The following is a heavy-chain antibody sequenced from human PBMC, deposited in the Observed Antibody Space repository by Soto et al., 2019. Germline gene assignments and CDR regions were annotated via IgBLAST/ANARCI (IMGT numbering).Heavy chain of an antibody. V-gene: IGHV4-59*01. CDR3: ARAWHSGYDLGD. D-gene: IGHD5-12*01. J-gene: IGHJ4*02. CDR2: IYYSGST. Sequence: WTWIRQPPGKGLEYIGYIYYSGSTNYNYNPALKSRVTILVDTSKNQFSLRLSSVTAADTAVYYCARAWHSGYDLGDWGQGTLVTVSS.